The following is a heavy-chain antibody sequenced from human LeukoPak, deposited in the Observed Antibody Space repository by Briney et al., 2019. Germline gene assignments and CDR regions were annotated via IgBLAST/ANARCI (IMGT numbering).Heavy chain of an antibody. CDR3: AKKIGGVYAFDI. D-gene: IGHD3-16*01. J-gene: IGHJ3*02. CDR1: GFTFSSYG. Sequence: GGSLRLSCVASGFTFSSYGMNWVRQAPGKGLEWVSLITSGGSTYYADSVKGRFTISRDNSKNTLFLQMNSLRAEDTALYYCAKKIGGVYAFDIWGQGTMVTVSS. CDR2: ITSGGST. V-gene: IGHV3-23*01.